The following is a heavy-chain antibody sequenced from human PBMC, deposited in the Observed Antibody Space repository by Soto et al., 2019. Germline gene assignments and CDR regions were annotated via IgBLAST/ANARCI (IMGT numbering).Heavy chain of an antibody. D-gene: IGHD3-10*01. CDR1: GYTFTSYG. J-gene: IGHJ4*02. V-gene: IGHV1-18*01. CDR3: ARDWLGIDY. Sequence: QVQLVQSGAEVKKPGASVKVSCKASGYTFTSYGISWVRQAPGQGLEWMGWINPYNGNTNYAQKLQGRVTMTTDTSTNTASMELRSLRADDTAVYYCARDWLGIDYWGQGTLVTVSS. CDR2: INPYNGNT.